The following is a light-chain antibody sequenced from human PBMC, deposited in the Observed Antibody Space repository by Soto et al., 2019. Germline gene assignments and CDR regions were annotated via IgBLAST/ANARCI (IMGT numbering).Light chain of an antibody. V-gene: IGLV1-47*02. CDR3: ASWDDNLSGVV. J-gene: IGLJ2*01. CDR2: SDN. Sequence: QSVLTQSPSVSGAPGQRVTISCTGSNSNIGAGYDVHWYQQVPGTAPKPLIYSDNQRYSGVPDRFSGSKSGTSASLTISGLRSEDEADYYCASWDDNLSGVVFGGGTKLTVL. CDR1: NSNIGAGYD.